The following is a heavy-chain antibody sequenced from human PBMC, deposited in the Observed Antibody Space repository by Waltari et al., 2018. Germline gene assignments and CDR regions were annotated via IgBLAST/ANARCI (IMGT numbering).Heavy chain of an antibody. CDR2: ISSTSSDI. V-gene: IGHV3-21*02. CDR3: AGGYSSYYGMDV. D-gene: IGHD6-13*01. Sequence: EVQLVESGGGLVKPGGSLSLSCAASGFTFTTYTSNWVRQAPGKGLEWVSSISSTSSDIYYADSVKGRFTISRDNAKSSLYLQLNSLRAEDTAVYYCAGGYSSYYGMDVWGQGTTVTVSS. J-gene: IGHJ6*02. CDR1: GFTFTTYT.